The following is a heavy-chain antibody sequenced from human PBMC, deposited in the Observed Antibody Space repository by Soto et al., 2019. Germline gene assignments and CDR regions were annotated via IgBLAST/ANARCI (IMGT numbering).Heavy chain of an antibody. CDR2: IYYSGST. CDR3: ARANYYYYYMDG. V-gene: IGHV4-59*01. Sequence: SETLSLTCTVSGGSISSYYWSWIRQPPGKGLEWIGYIYYSGSTNYNPSLKSRVTISVDTSKNQFSLKLSSVTAADTAVYYCARANYYYYYMDGWGKGTTVTVSS. J-gene: IGHJ6*03. CDR1: GGSISSYY.